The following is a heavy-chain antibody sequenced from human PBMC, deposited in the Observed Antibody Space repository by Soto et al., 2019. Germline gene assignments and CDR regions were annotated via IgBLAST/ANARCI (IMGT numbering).Heavy chain of an antibody. CDR1: GGSISSSSYY. Sequence: QLQLQESGPGLVKPSETLSLTCTVSGGSISSSSYYWGWIRQPPGKGLEWIGSIYYSGSTYYNPSLKSRVTISVDTSKNQFSLKLSSVTAADTAVYYCARQFRYCSSTSCYAEGTYWYFDLWGRGTLVTVSS. D-gene: IGHD2-2*01. CDR3: ARQFRYCSSTSCYAEGTYWYFDL. J-gene: IGHJ2*01. CDR2: IYYSGST. V-gene: IGHV4-39*01.